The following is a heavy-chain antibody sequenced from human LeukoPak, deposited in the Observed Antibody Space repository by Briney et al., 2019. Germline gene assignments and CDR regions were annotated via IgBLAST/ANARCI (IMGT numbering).Heavy chain of an antibody. J-gene: IGHJ6*02. CDR1: GGTFSSYA. D-gene: IGHD2-2*01. V-gene: IGHV1-8*02. CDR2: MNPNSGNT. CDR3: ARVRTASSSYQLLLQHWEDYYYYYGMDV. Sequence: GASVKVSCKASGGTFSSYAINWVRQATGQGLEWMGWMNPNSGNTGYAQKFQGRVTMTRNTSISTAYMELSSLRSEDTAVYYCARVRTASSSYQLLLQHWEDYYYYYGMDVWGQGTTVTVSS.